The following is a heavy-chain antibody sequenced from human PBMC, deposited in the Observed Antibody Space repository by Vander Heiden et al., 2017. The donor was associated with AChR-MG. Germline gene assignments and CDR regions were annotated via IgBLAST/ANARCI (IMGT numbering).Heavy chain of an antibody. V-gene: IGHV3-49*04. Sequence: EVQLVESGGGLIQPGRSLRLSCTGSGFTFGDYAMSWVRQAPGKGLDWVVCIRSKAYGETKDYAASVKGRFTISRDDSRSIAYLQMNSLQTEDTALYYCTRDSYSSHWDFDYWGQGILVTVSS. D-gene: IGHD6-13*01. CDR2: IRSKAYGETK. J-gene: IGHJ4*02. CDR3: TRDSYSSHWDFDY. CDR1: GFTFGDYA.